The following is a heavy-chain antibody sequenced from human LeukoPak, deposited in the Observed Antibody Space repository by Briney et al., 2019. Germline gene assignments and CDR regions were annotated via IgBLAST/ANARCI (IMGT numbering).Heavy chain of an antibody. CDR2: IIPIFGTA. CDR3: AADRPYSSSGNNWFDP. V-gene: IGHV1-69*05. Sequence: SVKVSCKASGGTFSSYAISWVRQAPGQGLEWMGGIIPIFGTANYAQKFQERVTITRDMSTSTAYMELSSLRSEDTAVYYCAADRPYSSSGNNWFDPWGQGTLVTVSS. D-gene: IGHD6-13*01. J-gene: IGHJ5*02. CDR1: GGTFSSYA.